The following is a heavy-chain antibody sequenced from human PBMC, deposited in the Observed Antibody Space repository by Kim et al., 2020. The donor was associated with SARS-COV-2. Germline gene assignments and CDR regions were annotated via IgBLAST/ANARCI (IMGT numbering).Heavy chain of an antibody. D-gene: IGHD3-9*01. Sequence: SETLSLTCTVSGGSISSSSYYWGWIRQPPGKGLEWIGSIYYSGSTYYNPSLKSRVTISVDTSKNQFSLKLSSVTAADTAVYYCASLWTGYYGAYYYYGMDVWGQGTTVTLSS. V-gene: IGHV4-39*01. J-gene: IGHJ6*02. CDR1: GGSISSSSYY. CDR3: ASLWTGYYGAYYYYGMDV. CDR2: IYYSGST.